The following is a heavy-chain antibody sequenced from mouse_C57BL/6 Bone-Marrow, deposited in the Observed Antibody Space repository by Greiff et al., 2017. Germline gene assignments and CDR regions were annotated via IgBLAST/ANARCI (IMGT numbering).Heavy chain of an antibody. CDR3: ARGPSITTVVAKGFDY. Sequence: QVQLQQPGAELVMPGASVKLSCKASGYTFTSYWMHWVKQRPGQGLEWIGEIDPSDSYTNYNQKFKGKSTLTVDKSSSTAYMQLSSRTSEDAAVYYCARGPSITTVVAKGFDYWGQGTTLTVSS. V-gene: IGHV1-69*01. D-gene: IGHD1-1*01. CDR1: GYTFTSYW. CDR2: IDPSDSYT. J-gene: IGHJ2*01.